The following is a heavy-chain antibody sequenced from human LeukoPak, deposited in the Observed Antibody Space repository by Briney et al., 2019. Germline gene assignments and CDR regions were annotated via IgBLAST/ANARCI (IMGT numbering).Heavy chain of an antibody. D-gene: IGHD2-8*01. J-gene: IGHJ5*02. CDR3: TRRGSDRSYDWFDP. CDR1: GFTFSSYA. Sequence: GGSLRLSCAASGFTFSSYAMHWVRQAPGKGLEWVAVISYDGSNKYYADSVKSRFTISRDNSKNTLYLQMNSLRAEDTAVYYCTRRGSDRSYDWFDPWGQGTLVTVSS. CDR2: ISYDGSNK. V-gene: IGHV3-30*04.